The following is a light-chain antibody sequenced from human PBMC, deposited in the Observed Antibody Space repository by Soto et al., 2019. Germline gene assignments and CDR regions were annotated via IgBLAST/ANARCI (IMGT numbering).Light chain of an antibody. CDR3: QQTYTMPFT. J-gene: IGKJ3*01. CDR1: QSISRY. CDR2: AAS. V-gene: IGKV1-39*01. Sequence: IQMTQSPSSLSASVGDRVTITCRASQSISRYLNWYQHKPGKAPKLLIYAASSLQSGVPSRFSGTESGTDFTLTIDSLQREDFATYFCQQTYTMPFTFGPGTTVDIK.